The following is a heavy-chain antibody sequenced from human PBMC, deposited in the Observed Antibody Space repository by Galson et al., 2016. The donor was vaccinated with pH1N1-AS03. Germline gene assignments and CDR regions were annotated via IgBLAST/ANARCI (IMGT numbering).Heavy chain of an antibody. V-gene: IGHV2-5*01. CDR1: GFSLSTSEVG. CDR2: ISWNDNK. CDR3: GHSTAGY. J-gene: IGHJ4*02. D-gene: IGHD2-21*02. Sequence: VKPTQTLTLTCTFSGFSLSTSEVGVGWIRQPPGKALEWLALISWNDNKLYRPSLKSRLTITKDTSKNQVVLTMTNMDPEDTATYYCGHSTAGYWGQGILVTVSS.